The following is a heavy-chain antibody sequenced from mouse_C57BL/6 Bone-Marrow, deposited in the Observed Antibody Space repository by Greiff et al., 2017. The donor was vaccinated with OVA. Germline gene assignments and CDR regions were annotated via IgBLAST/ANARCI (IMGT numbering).Heavy chain of an antibody. J-gene: IGHJ2*01. CDR1: GFTFSDYY. D-gene: IGHD1-1*01. V-gene: IGHV5-16*01. CDR3: ARDYAFDY. Sequence: EVKLVESEGGLVQPGSSMKLSCTASGFTFSDYYMAWVRQVPEKGLEWVANINYDGSSTYYLDSLKSRFIISRDNAKNILYLQMSSLKSEDTATYYCARDYAFDYWGQGTTLTVSS. CDR2: INYDGSST.